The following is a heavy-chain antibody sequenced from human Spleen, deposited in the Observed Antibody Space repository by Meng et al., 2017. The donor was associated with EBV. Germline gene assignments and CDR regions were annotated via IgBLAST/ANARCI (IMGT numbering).Heavy chain of an antibody. CDR2: IYHGGIA. V-gene: IGHV4-4*02. CDR1: GDSISRHNC. Sequence: LRVVDPGLVEALGLLSLTCAVSGDSISRHNCGSWVRQSPVTGLEWIREIYHGGIAYYNPSLQSRVTISVDKSQNQFSLNLTSVTAADTAVYYCARFTSMVRGAFDPWGQGTLVTVSS. D-gene: IGHD3-10*01. CDR3: ARFTSMVRGAFDP. J-gene: IGHJ5*02.